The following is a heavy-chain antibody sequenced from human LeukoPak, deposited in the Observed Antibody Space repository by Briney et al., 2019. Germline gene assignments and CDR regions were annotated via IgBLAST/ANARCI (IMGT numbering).Heavy chain of an antibody. Sequence: PGGSLRFSCAASGFTFSSYWMHWVRQVPGKGLVWVSRINSDGSSTSYADSVKGRFTISRDNAKNTLYLQMNSLRAEDTAVYYCARGSRSWPADYWGRGTLVTVSS. J-gene: IGHJ4*02. CDR1: GFTFSSYW. CDR3: ARGSRSWPADY. D-gene: IGHD6-13*01. V-gene: IGHV3-74*01. CDR2: INSDGSST.